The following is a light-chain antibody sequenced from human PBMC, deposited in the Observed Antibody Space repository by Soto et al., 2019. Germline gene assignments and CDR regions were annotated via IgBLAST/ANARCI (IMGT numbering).Light chain of an antibody. V-gene: IGKV3-15*01. CDR3: QQYNDGLT. Sequence: EIGLTQSPATLSLSPGERATLSCRASQSVSSYLAWYQQKPGQAPRLLIYGASTRATGIPARFSGSGSGTEFTLTITSLQSEDFAVYFCQQYNDGLTFGGGTKVDI. CDR1: QSVSSY. J-gene: IGKJ4*01. CDR2: GAS.